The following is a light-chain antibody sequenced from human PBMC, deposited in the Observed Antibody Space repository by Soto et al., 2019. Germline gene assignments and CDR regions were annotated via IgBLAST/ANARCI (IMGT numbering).Light chain of an antibody. CDR3: AAWDDSLNGWV. CDR1: SSNIGNNV. J-gene: IGLJ3*02. Sequence: QSVLTQPPSVSDAPRQRVTISCSGSSSNIGNNVVNWYQQLLGKAPKLLIYYDDVLPSGVPDRFSGSKSGTSASLAISGLQSEDEADYYCAAWDDSLNGWVFGGGTKVTVL. V-gene: IGLV1-36*01. CDR2: YDD.